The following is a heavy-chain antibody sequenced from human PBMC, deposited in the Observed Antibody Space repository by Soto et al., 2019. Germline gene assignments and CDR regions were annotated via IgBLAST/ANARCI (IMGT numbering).Heavy chain of an antibody. CDR1: GYTFTSYD. Sequence: PSVKVSCKASGYTFTSYDINWVRQATGQGLEWMGWMDPNSGNTGYAQKFQGRVTMTRNTSISTAYMELSSLRSEDTAVYYCARYCSSTSCYFGFDIWAKGQWSPSPQ. J-gene: IGHJ3*02. CDR3: ARYCSSTSCYFGFDI. CDR2: MDPNSGNT. V-gene: IGHV1-8*01. D-gene: IGHD2-2*01.